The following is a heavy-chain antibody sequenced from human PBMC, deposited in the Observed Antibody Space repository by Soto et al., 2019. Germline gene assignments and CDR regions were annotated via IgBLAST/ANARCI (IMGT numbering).Heavy chain of an antibody. CDR3: AKADSITIFGVVIREYYFDY. CDR2: MNPDGTEK. V-gene: IGHV3-7*03. D-gene: IGHD3-3*01. J-gene: IGHJ4*02. CDR1: GFTFNTYW. Sequence: GGSLRLSCAASGFTFNTYWMSWVRQAPGKGLEWVVNMNPDGTEKEYVDSVRGRFSISRDNAKNTLYLQMNSLRAEDTAVYYCAKADSITIFGVVIREYYFDYWGQGTLVTVSS.